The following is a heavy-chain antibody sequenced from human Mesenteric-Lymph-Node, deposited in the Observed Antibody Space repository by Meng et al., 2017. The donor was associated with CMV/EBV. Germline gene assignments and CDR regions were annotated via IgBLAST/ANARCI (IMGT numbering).Heavy chain of an antibody. D-gene: IGHD3-10*01. Sequence: FSSYAISWVRQAPGQGLEWMGGIIPIFGTANYAQKFQGRVTITTDESTSTAYMELSSLRSEDTAVYYCSVYGSGSDLNSGGGLRCVDYWGQGTLVTVSS. CDR1: FSSYA. J-gene: IGHJ4*02. V-gene: IGHV1-69*05. CDR2: IIPIFGTA. CDR3: SVYGSGSDLNSGGGLRCVDY.